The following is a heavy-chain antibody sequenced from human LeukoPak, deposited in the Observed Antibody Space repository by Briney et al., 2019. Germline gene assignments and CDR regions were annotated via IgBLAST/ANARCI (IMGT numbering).Heavy chain of an antibody. J-gene: IGHJ4*02. CDR3: ANAGVATIAYFDY. CDR1: GFTFSSYS. D-gene: IGHD5-12*01. Sequence: GGSLRLSCAASGFTFSSYSMSWVRQAPGKGLEWVSDISGSGGSTYYADSVKGRFTISRDNSKNTLYLQMNSLRAEDTAVYYCANAGVATIAYFDYWGQGTLVTVSS. CDR2: ISGSGGST. V-gene: IGHV3-23*01.